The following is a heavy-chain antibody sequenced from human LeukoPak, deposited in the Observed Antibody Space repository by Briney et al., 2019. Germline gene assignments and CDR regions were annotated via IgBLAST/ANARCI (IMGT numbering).Heavy chain of an antibody. CDR2: SGST. CDR1: GVSISNYY. D-gene: IGHD1-26*01. J-gene: IGHJ4*02. CDR3: ARDVGAGYYFDY. Sequence: PSETLSLTCTVSGVSISNYYWSWIRQPPGKGLEWIAYSGSTNYNPSLKSRVTISVDTSRNQFSLKLSSVTAADTAVYYCARDVGAGYYFDYWGQGTLVTVSS. V-gene: IGHV4-59*01.